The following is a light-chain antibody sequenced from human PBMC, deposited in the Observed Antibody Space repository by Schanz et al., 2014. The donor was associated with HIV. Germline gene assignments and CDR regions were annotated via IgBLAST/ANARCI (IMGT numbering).Light chain of an antibody. CDR3: GTWDSRMSVGFV. Sequence: QSVLTQPHSVSAAPGQRVTISCSGHSYSIGNNFVSWFQQLPGTAPKLLIYDNYKRPSGIPDRFSGSKSGTSATLVITGLQTGDEADYYCGTWDSRMSVGFVFGSGTKLTVL. CDR2: DNY. CDR1: SYSIGNNF. J-gene: IGLJ1*01. V-gene: IGLV1-51*01.